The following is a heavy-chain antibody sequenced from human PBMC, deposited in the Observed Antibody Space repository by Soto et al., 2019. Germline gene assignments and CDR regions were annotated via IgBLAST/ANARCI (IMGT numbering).Heavy chain of an antibody. J-gene: IGHJ6*02. D-gene: IGHD3-9*01. V-gene: IGHV1-69*01. Sequence: QVQLVQSGAEVKKPGSSVKVSCKASGGTFSSYAISWVRQAPGQGLEWMGGIIPIFGTANYAQKFQGRVTITADESTSTAYMELRSLRSEDTAVYYCARDLPYYDILTGSVEYYYGMDVWCQGTTVTVSS. CDR3: ARDLPYYDILTGSVEYYYGMDV. CDR2: IIPIFGTA. CDR1: GGTFSSYA.